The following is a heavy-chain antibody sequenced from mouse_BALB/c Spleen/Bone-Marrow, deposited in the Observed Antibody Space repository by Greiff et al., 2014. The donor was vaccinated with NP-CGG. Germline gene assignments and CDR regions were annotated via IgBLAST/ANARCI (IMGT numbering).Heavy chain of an antibody. Sequence: VQLVESGPGLVAPSQSLSITCTVSGFSLTSYGVHWVRQPPGKGLEWLGVIWAGGGTNYNSDLMSRLSISKDNSKSQVFLKMNSLQTDDTAMYYCARDLYYDYDEGFAYWGQGTLVTVSA. CDR3: ARDLYYDYDEGFAY. J-gene: IGHJ3*01. V-gene: IGHV2-9*02. D-gene: IGHD2-4*01. CDR1: GFSLTSYG. CDR2: IWAGGGT.